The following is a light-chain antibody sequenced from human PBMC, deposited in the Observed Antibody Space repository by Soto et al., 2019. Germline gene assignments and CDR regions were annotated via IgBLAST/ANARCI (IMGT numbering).Light chain of an antibody. CDR2: GAS. CDR3: HVYDPSPRT. CDR1: QGIGNA. J-gene: IGKJ1*01. Sequence: QMTNSPASLSAKVGDRVTISCPASQGIGNALGWYQQKPGKPPKVLIYGASNLQSGVPPRFSGSGSGTDFTLAISSLQAEDFAVYYCHVYDPSPRTFGQGTTVDIK. V-gene: IGKV1-6*01.